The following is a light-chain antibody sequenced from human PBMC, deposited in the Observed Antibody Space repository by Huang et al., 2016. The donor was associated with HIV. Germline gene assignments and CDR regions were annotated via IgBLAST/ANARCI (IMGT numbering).Light chain of an antibody. V-gene: IGKV1-5*03. J-gene: IGKJ1*01. Sequence: DIQMAQSPSNLSASVGDRVTITCRSSQSINTWLAWYQQRPGKVPKLLIYKASTLESWVPSRFSGSGSGTEFTLTLSSLQPEDFATYYCQQYSSHSTFGQGTKVE. CDR2: KAS. CDR3: QQYSSHST. CDR1: QSINTW.